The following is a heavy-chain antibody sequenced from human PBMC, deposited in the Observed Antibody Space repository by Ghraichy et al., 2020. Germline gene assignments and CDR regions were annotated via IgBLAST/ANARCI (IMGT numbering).Heavy chain of an antibody. J-gene: IGHJ4*02. CDR1: GFTFRDYY. V-gene: IGHV3-11*06. D-gene: IGHD6-13*01. Sequence: GGSLRLSCAASGFTFRDYYMTWIRQAPGKGLEWVSYISDTSIYTSYADAVKGRFTISRDNAKNSLYLQLNNLRDEDTAVYFCAREIAPTGIRKRGFDCWGQGTLVTVSS. CDR2: ISDTSIYT. CDR3: AREIAPTGIRKRGFDC.